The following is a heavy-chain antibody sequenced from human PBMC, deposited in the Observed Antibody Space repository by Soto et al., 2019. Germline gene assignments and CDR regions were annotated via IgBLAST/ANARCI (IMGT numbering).Heavy chain of an antibody. CDR1: GFTFSSYA. CDR3: VGERAPFDGFDV. V-gene: IGHV3-23*01. Sequence: GGSLRLSCAASGFTFSSYAMSWVRQAPGKGLEWVTAISGSGGSTYYADSVKGRFTISGDNSKNTLSLQMNSLRAEDTAVYYCVGERAPFDGFDVWGQGTMVTVSS. J-gene: IGHJ3*01. CDR2: ISGSGGST.